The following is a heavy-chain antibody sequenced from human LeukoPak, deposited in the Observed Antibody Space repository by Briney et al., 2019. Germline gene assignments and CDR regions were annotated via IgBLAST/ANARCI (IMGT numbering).Heavy chain of an antibody. D-gene: IGHD6-6*01. Sequence: GESLKISCKGSGYSFTSYRIGWVRQMPGIGLEWMGIIYPGDSDTRYSPSFQGQVTISADKSISTAYLQWSSLKASDTAMYYCATRSSIAAPTGYYYYYMDVWGKGTTVTVSS. CDR2: IYPGDSDT. V-gene: IGHV5-51*01. CDR3: ATRSSIAAPTGYYYYYMDV. CDR1: GYSFTSYR. J-gene: IGHJ6*03.